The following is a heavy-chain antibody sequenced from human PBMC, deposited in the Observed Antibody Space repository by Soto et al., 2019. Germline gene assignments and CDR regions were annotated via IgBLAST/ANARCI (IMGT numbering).Heavy chain of an antibody. D-gene: IGHD3-10*01. CDR2: ISAYNVNT. V-gene: IGHV1-18*04. CDR1: GYTFTSSG. CDR3: ARVFGSGTQSAFFFDY. Sequence: QVPLVQSGGEVKKPGASVKVSCKASGYTFTSSGISWVRQAPGQGLEWMGWISAYNVNTNYGQKFQGRVTMTTDTSTSTAYMELRSLRSDDTVVYYCARVFGSGTQSAFFFDYWGQGTLVTVSS. J-gene: IGHJ4*02.